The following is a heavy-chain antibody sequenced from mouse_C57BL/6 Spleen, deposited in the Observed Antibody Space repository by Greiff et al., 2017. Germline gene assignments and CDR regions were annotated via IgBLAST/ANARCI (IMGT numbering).Heavy chain of an antibody. D-gene: IGHD1-1*01. J-gene: IGHJ4*01. CDR2: IDPEDGET. V-gene: IGHV14-2*01. CDR1: GFNIKDYY. Sequence: EVQLQQSGAELVKPGASVKLSCTASGFNIKDYYMHWVKQRTEQGLEWIGRIDPEDGETKYAPKFQGKATITADTSSNTAYLQLSSLTSEDTAVYYCARDITTVVATEYYAMDYWGQGTSVTVSS. CDR3: ARDITTVVATEYYAMDY.